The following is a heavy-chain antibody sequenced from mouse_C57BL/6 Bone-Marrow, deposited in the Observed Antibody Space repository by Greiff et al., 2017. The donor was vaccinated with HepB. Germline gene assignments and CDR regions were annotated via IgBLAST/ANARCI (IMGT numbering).Heavy chain of an antibody. V-gene: IGHV1-76*01. J-gene: IGHJ2*01. CDR1: GYTFTDYY. D-gene: IGHD1-1*01. CDR3: ARCLYYYGSYYFDY. Sequence: VQLQESGAELVRPGASVKLSCKASGYTFTDYYINWVKQRPGQGLEWIARIYPGSGNTYYNEKFKGKATLTAEKSSSTAYMQLSSLTSEDSAVYFCARCLYYYGSYYFDYWGQGTTLTVSS. CDR2: IYPGSGNT.